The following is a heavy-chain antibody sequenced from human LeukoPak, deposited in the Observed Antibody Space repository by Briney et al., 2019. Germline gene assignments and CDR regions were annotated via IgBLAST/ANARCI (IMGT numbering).Heavy chain of an antibody. CDR3: ARGGMVYANQVTDLDY. V-gene: IGHV4-34*01. D-gene: IGHD2-8*01. Sequence: SETLSLTCAVYGGSFSGYYWSWIRQPPGKGLEWIGEINHSGSTNYNPSLKSRVTISVDTSKNQFSLKLSSVTAADTAVYYCARGGMVYANQVTDLDYWGQGTLVTVSS. CDR1: GGSFSGYY. J-gene: IGHJ4*02. CDR2: INHSGST.